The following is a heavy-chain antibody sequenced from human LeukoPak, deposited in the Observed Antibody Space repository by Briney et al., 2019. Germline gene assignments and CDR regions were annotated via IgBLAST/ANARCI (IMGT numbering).Heavy chain of an antibody. CDR2: IYDSRST. J-gene: IGHJ4*02. CDR1: GCSISSSSYY. CDR3: GGRVGGSWYYDY. Sequence: TSESLSLTCTVSGCSISSSSYYWGWLRQRPGMGWEWIRSIYDSRSTYYNPAIERLATITVATSKNLYLLKLGSVTAADTAVYYCGGRVGGSWYYDYWGQGNLVTVS. D-gene: IGHD6-13*01. V-gene: IGHV4-39*06.